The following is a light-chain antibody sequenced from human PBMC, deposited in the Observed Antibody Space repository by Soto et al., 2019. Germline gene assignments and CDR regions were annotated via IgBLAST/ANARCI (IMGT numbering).Light chain of an antibody. CDR2: AAS. Sequence: DIQMTQSPSSLSASVGDRVTVTCRASQSISNDLYWYQQKPGKAPKLLIYAASSLQGGVPSRFSGSGSGTDFTLTISSLQPEDFATYYCQQSYSTPPYNFGKGTRLEIK. V-gene: IGKV1-39*01. CDR3: QQSYSTPPYN. CDR1: QSISND. J-gene: IGKJ2*01.